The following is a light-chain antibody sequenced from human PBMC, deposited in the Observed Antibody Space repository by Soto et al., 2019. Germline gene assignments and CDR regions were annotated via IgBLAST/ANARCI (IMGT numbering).Light chain of an antibody. V-gene: IGKV3-20*01. CDR3: QQYSSSPYT. CDR2: GAS. CDR1: QLVNNKF. J-gene: IGKJ2*01. Sequence: ETVLTQSPGTLSLSPGERAALSCRASQLVNNKFLAWYQQKAGQAPRLVIYGASSRATGIPDRFSASGSGTDFTLIISKLEREDIAVYYCQQYSSSPYTFGQGTKLEIK.